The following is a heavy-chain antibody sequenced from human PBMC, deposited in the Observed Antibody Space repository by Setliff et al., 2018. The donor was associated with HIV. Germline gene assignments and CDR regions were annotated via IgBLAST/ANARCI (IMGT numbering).Heavy chain of an antibody. J-gene: IGHJ2*01. CDR1: GDSIRSNFNY. CDR3: ARDSKFGVVIMSWYFDL. V-gene: IGHV4-39*07. Sequence: PSETLSLTCTVSGDSIRSNFNYWGWIRQPPGKGLEWIGRIFSSGSTSYNSSLKSRVTMSVDTSKNQFSLRLASVTAADTAVYYCARDSKFGVVIMSWYFDLWGRGTLVTVSS. D-gene: IGHD3-3*01. CDR2: IFSSGST.